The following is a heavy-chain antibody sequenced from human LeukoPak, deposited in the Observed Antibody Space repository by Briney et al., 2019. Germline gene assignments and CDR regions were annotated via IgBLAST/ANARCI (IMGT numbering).Heavy chain of an antibody. Sequence: SETLSLTCTVSGGSISSSSYYWGWIRQPPGRGLEWIGSIYYSGSTYYNPSLKSRVTISVDTSKNQFALKLSSVTAADTAVYYCARHGYYDSSGEFDPWGQGTLVTVSS. CDR1: GGSISSSSYY. J-gene: IGHJ5*02. D-gene: IGHD3-22*01. V-gene: IGHV4-39*01. CDR2: IYYSGST. CDR3: ARHGYYDSSGEFDP.